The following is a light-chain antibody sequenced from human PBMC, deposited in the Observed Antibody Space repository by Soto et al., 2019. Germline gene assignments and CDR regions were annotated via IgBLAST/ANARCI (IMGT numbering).Light chain of an antibody. J-gene: IGLJ3*02. CDR1: SSDVVGYND. Sequence: QSALTQPASVSGSPGQSITISCTGTSSDVVGYNDVSWEQQLPGKAPKLMIYEVSKRPSGVPDLFSGSNSGNPASLNASGLKAEDDADYYSNSYAGSNNGVVGGWTKLTFL. CDR3: NSYAGSNNGV. V-gene: IGLV2-8*01. CDR2: EVS.